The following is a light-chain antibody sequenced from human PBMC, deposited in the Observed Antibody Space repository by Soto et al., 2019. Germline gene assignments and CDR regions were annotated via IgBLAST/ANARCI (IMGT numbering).Light chain of an antibody. Sequence: EVVLTQSPDTVSVSPGGRATLSCRASQDVREGLAWYQQRLGQAPRLLIHGASTRATGIPARFSGSGSGTEFTLTISSLQSEDFATYFCQQYDVLPQTFGQGTTVEI. CDR3: QQYDVLPQT. J-gene: IGKJ1*01. CDR2: GAS. CDR1: QDVREG. V-gene: IGKV3-15*01.